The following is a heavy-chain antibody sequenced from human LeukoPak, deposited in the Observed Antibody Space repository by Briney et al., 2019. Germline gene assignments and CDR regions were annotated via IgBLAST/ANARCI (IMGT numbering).Heavy chain of an antibody. CDR1: GCSISRSSQY. Sequence: SETLSLTCTVSGCSISRSSQYWGRLRPRPGKGLEWLVSNYNSGSTSYNPSLKSRVPISVDTSKNQVSLKLSSVTDADTAVYYCARHVTYCSGGTCYSTWYFDLWGRGTLVTVSS. V-gene: IGHV4-39*01. CDR2: NYNSGST. CDR3: ARHVTYCSGGTCYSTWYFDL. D-gene: IGHD2-15*01. J-gene: IGHJ2*01.